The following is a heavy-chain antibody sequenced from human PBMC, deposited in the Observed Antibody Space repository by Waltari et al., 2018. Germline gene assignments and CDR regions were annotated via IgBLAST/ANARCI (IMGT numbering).Heavy chain of an antibody. CDR1: GFTFSSYW. V-gene: IGHV3-74*01. D-gene: IGHD6-19*01. Sequence: EVQLVESGGGLVQPGGSLRLSCAASGFTFSSYWIHWVRQAPGKGLVWVSRINNDGSGTSYADSVKGRCTISRDNAKNTLYLQMNSLRAEDTAVYYCARAISSGWWFDYWGQGTLVTVSS. CDR2: INNDGSGT. J-gene: IGHJ4*02. CDR3: ARAISSGWWFDY.